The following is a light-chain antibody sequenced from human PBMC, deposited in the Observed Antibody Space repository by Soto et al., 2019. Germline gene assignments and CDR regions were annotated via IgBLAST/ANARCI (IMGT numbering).Light chain of an antibody. CDR2: GAS. V-gene: IGKV3-20*01. J-gene: IGKJ3*01. Sequence: EIVLTQSPGTLSWSPGERATLSCRASQSVSRSYLAWYQQKPGQAPRLLIYGASSRATGSPDRFSGCESGTDFRLTISKLEPEDSAVYYCQQYDGSPPFTFGPGTKVDIK. CDR3: QQYDGSPPFT. CDR1: QSVSRSY.